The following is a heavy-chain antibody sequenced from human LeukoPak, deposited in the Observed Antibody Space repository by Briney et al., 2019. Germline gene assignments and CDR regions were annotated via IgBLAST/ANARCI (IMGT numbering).Heavy chain of an antibody. CDR3: ARDHYYGSGSYYNR. CDR1: GFTFSSHW. Sequence: PGGCLRLSCAAPGFTFSSHWMSSVRQAPGKGLERVPNIKQDERQNSEVEGVKDRFTISRDNAKNSLYLQMNSLRAEDTAVYYCARDHYYGSGSYYNRWGQGTLVAVSS. D-gene: IGHD3-10*01. V-gene: IGHV3-7*01. J-gene: IGHJ4*02. CDR2: IKQDERQN.